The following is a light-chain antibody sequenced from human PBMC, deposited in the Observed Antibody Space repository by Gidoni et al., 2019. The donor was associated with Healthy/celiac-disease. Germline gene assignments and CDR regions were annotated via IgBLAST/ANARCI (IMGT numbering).Light chain of an antibody. Sequence: DIQMTQSPSSLSASVGDRVTITCRASQSISSYLNWYQQKPGKAPKLPIYAASSLQSGVPSRFSGSGSGTDFTLTISSLQPEDFATYYCQQSYSTTPTFGQGTKLEIK. J-gene: IGKJ2*01. V-gene: IGKV1-39*01. CDR3: QQSYSTTPT. CDR2: AAS. CDR1: QSISSY.